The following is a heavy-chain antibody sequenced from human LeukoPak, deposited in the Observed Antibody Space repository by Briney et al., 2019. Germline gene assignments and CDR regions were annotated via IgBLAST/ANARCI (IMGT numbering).Heavy chain of an antibody. Sequence: ASVKVSCKASGYTFTSYDINWVRQATGQGLEWMGWMNPNSGNTGYAQKFQGRVTMTRNTSISTAYMELSSLRSEDTAVYYCARVQNPSKYSSSWYNAYDIWGQGTMVTVSS. D-gene: IGHD6-13*01. J-gene: IGHJ3*02. CDR2: MNPNSGNT. CDR1: GYTFTSYD. CDR3: ARVQNPSKYSSSWYNAYDI. V-gene: IGHV1-8*01.